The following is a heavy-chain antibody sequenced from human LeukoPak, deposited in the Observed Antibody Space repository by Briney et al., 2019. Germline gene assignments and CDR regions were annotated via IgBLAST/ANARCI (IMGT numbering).Heavy chain of an antibody. Sequence: GGSLRLSCAASRFTVSSNYMSWVRQAPGRRLEWVSIIYSGGTTYHADSVKGRFTISRDNSKNTLYLQMNSLRAEDTAVYYCARGQQQLVPPVGLDYWGQGTLVTVSS. CDR2: IYSGGTT. CDR3: ARGQQQLVPPVGLDY. D-gene: IGHD6-13*01. J-gene: IGHJ4*02. V-gene: IGHV3-53*01. CDR1: RFTVSSNY.